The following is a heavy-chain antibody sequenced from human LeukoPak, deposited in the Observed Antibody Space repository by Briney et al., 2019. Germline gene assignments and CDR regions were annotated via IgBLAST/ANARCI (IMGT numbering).Heavy chain of an antibody. CDR3: ARVAIAVAGTLEGGFDY. D-gene: IGHD6-19*01. Sequence: GASVKVSCKASGYTFTSYGISWVRQAPGQGLEWMGWISAHNGNTNYAQKLQGRVTMTTDTSTSTAYMELRSLRSDDTAVYYCARVAIAVAGTLEGGFDYWGQGTLVTVSS. CDR1: GYTFTSYG. CDR2: ISAHNGNT. J-gene: IGHJ4*02. V-gene: IGHV1-18*01.